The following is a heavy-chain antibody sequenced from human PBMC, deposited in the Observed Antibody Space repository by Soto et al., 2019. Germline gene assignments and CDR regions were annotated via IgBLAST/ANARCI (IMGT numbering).Heavy chain of an antibody. Sequence: GGYLRLSCAASGFTLSNYGMHWVRQAPGKGLEWVAVIWYDGNEKYYVDSVEGRFTISRDNSKNTLYLQMNSLRAEDTAVYYCARRGVGNIWNLDFWGAGPLVTVSS. CDR2: IWYDGNEK. CDR3: ARRGVGNIWNLDF. J-gene: IGHJ4*02. D-gene: IGHD3-10*01. V-gene: IGHV3-33*01. CDR1: GFTLSNYG.